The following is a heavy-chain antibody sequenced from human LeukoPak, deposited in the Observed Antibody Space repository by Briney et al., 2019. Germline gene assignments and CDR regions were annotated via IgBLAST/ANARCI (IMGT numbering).Heavy chain of an antibody. J-gene: IGHJ4*02. V-gene: IGHV4-39*01. CDR1: GGSISSSSYY. Sequence: SETLSLTCTVSGGSISSSSYYWGWIRQPPGKGLEWIGSIYYSGSTYYNPSLKTRLTISVDTSKNQFSLKLLSVAAADTAVYYCARLKSYCGGDCYPDQFHNWGQGTLVTVSS. D-gene: IGHD2-21*02. CDR2: IYYSGST. CDR3: ARLKSYCGGDCYPDQFHN.